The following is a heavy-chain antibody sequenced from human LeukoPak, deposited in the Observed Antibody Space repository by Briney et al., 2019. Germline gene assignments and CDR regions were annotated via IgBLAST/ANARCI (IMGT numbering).Heavy chain of an antibody. Sequence: PGGSLRLSCAASGFTFSSYWMRWVRQAPGKGLEWVAVISYDGSNKYYADSVKGRFTISRDNSKNTLYLQMNSLRAEDTAVYYCAKDRFFDYWGQGTLVTVSS. J-gene: IGHJ4*02. D-gene: IGHD3-16*01. CDR1: GFTFSSYW. V-gene: IGHV3-30*18. CDR3: AKDRFFDY. CDR2: ISYDGSNK.